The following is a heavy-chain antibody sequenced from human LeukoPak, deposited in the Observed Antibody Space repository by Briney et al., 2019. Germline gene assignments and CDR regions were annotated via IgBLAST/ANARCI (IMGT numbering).Heavy chain of an antibody. V-gene: IGHV4-38-2*02. J-gene: IGHJ2*01. D-gene: IGHD6-19*01. Sequence: SETLSLTCAVSGYFLSSGYYRGWIRQPPGKGLKWIGSIYHSGSTYYNPSLTSRVTISVDTSKNQFSLKLSSVTAADTAVYYCARDSSGWLGYFDLWGRGTLVTVSS. CDR2: IYHSGST. CDR1: GYFLSSGYY. CDR3: ARDSSGWLGYFDL.